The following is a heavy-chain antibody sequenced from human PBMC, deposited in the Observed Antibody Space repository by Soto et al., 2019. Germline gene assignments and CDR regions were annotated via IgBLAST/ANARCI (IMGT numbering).Heavy chain of an antibody. CDR2: ISGGGDTT. D-gene: IGHD1-1*01. J-gene: IGHJ4*02. V-gene: IGHV3-23*01. Sequence: EVQLLESGGGLVQQGGSLRLSCAASEFTFSNHAMSWVRQIPGRGLEWVSGISGGGDTTYYADSVRGRFTISRDNSRNTLYMQLDSLRAEDTAVYYCAKERTRDDSRDNICDYWGQGTLVTVSS. CDR1: EFTFSNHA. CDR3: AKERTRDDSRDNICDY.